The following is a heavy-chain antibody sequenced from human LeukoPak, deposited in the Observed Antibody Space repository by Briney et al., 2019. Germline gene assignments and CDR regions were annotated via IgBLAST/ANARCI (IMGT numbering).Heavy chain of an antibody. CDR2: IYSGGST. CDR1: GFTVSSNY. V-gene: IGHV3-66*02. Sequence: PGGSLRLSCAASGFTVSSNYMSWVRQAPGKGLEWVSVIYSGGSTYYADSVKGRLTISRDNSKNTLYLQMNSLRAEDTAVYYCARVPSAGSSWYYFDYWGQGTLVTVSS. D-gene: IGHD6-13*01. CDR3: ARVPSAGSSWYYFDY. J-gene: IGHJ4*02.